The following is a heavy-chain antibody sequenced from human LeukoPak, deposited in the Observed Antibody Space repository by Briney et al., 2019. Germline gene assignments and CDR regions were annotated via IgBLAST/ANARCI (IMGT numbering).Heavy chain of an antibody. Sequence: GGSLRLSCAASGFTFSTYWMHWVRQAPGKGLEWVSSISSRAATIYYTDSVKGRFTISRDNAKNSLYLQMNSLRAEDTAVYYCARVGALSSSWLLYWGQGTLVTVSS. CDR1: GFTFSTYW. D-gene: IGHD6-13*01. V-gene: IGHV3-48*04. J-gene: IGHJ4*02. CDR2: ISSRAATI. CDR3: ARVGALSSSWLLY.